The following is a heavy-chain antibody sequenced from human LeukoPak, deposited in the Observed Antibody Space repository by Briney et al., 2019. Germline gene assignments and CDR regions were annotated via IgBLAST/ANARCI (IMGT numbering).Heavy chain of an antibody. CDR3: ANRRAVWERYYYDRRYDY. V-gene: IGHV3-23*01. J-gene: IGHJ4*02. CDR1: GFTFSSYA. CDR2: ISGSGGST. Sequence: GGSLRLSCAASGFTFSSYAMSWVRQAPGKGLEWVSAISGSGGSTYYADSVKGWFTISRDNSKNTLYLQMNSLRAEDTAVYYCANRRAVWERYYYDRRYDYWGQGTLVTVSS. D-gene: IGHD3-22*01.